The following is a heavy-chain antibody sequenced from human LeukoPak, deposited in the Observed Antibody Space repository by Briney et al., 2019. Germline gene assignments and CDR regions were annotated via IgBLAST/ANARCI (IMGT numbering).Heavy chain of an antibody. D-gene: IGHD3-22*01. CDR3: AKGDPSSGYYFFDY. J-gene: IGHJ4*02. CDR2: ISGSGGST. CDR1: GFTVSSNY. Sequence: PGGSLRLSCAASGFTVSSNYMSWVRQAPGKGLEWVSAISGSGGSTYYADSVKGRFTISRDNSKNTLYLQMNSLRAEDTAVYYCAKGDPSSGYYFFDYWGQGTLVTVSS. V-gene: IGHV3-23*01.